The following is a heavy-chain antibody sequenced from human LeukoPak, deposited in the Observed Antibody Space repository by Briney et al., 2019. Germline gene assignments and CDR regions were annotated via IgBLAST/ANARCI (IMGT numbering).Heavy chain of an antibody. D-gene: IGHD3-16*02. V-gene: IGHV4-39*01. CDR3: ARHTFGGVIVT. CDR1: GGSISSSSFY. CDR2: VYYNGRT. Sequence: SETLSLTCNVTGGSISSSSFYWGWIRQTPGKGLEWIGSVYYNGRTYDNPSLKSRVTISVDTSKNQFSLKLSSVTAADTAVYYCARHTFGGVIVTWGQGTLVTVSS. J-gene: IGHJ4*02.